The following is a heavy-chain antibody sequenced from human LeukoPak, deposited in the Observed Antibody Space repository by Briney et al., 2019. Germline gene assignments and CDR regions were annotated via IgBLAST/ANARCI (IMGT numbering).Heavy chain of an antibody. CDR3: ASAPIVAVPAVMENYYYYGMDV. D-gene: IGHD2-2*01. V-gene: IGHV4-34*01. CDR1: GGSFSGYY. J-gene: IGHJ6*02. Sequence: SETLSLTCAVYGGSFSGYYWNWIRQPPGKGLEWIGEINHSGSTNYNPSLKSRVTISVDTSKNQFSLKLSSVTAADTAVYYCASAPIVAVPAVMENYYYYGMDVWGHGTTVTVSS. CDR2: INHSGST.